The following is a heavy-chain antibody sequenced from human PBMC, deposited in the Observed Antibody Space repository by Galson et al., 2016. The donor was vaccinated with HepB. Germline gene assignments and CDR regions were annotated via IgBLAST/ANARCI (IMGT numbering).Heavy chain of an antibody. CDR2: TYYNGNT. CDR3: ARDRYYYDSSGYYYYFDS. Sequence: LSLTCTVSGDSISRSGYYWSWIRQHPEKGLEWIGYTYYNGNTYYNPSLKSRVSISVDTSKSQFSLRLSSVTAADTAVYYCARDRYYYDSSGYYYYFDSWGQGTLVTVSS. V-gene: IGHV4-31*03. CDR1: GDSISRSGYY. J-gene: IGHJ4*02. D-gene: IGHD3-22*01.